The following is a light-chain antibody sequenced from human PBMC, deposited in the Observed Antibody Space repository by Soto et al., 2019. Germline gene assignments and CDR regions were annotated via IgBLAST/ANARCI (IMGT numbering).Light chain of an antibody. J-gene: IGKJ4*01. CDR1: QSVSSY. V-gene: IGKV3-11*01. Sequence: EIVLTQSPATLSLSPGERANLSCRASQSVSSYLAWYQQKPGQAPRLLIYDASNGATGIPARFSGSGSGTDFTLTISSLEPEDFAVYYCQQRSNWPLTCGGGTKLEIK. CDR3: QQRSNWPLT. CDR2: DAS.